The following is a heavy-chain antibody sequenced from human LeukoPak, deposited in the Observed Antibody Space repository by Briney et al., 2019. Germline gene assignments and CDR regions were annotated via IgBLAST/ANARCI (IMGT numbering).Heavy chain of an antibody. J-gene: IGHJ3*02. D-gene: IGHD6-13*01. Sequence: GGSLRLSCAASGFTVSSNYMSWVRQAPGKGLEWVSVIYSGGSTYYADSVKGRFTISRDNSKNTLYLQMNSLRAEDTAVYYCAKSIFIAAAGFDAFVIWGQGTMVTVSS. CDR2: IYSGGST. CDR1: GFTVSSNY. CDR3: AKSIFIAAAGFDAFVI. V-gene: IGHV3-66*01.